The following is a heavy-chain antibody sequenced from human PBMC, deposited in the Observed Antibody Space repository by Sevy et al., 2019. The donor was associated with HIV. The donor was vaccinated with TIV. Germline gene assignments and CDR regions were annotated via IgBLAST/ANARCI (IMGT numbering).Heavy chain of an antibody. CDR3: TRGSGSQSIFDY. CDR2: FKSKIHGGTT. CDR1: GFIFGDYG. Sequence: GGSLRLSCTASGFIFGDYGMSWVRQAPGKGLEWIAFFKSKIHGGTTENAASVKGRFTISRDDSKNIVYLQMSNLKPEDTAVYYCTRGSGSQSIFDYWGQGTLVTVSS. V-gene: IGHV3-49*04. J-gene: IGHJ4*02. D-gene: IGHD2-15*01.